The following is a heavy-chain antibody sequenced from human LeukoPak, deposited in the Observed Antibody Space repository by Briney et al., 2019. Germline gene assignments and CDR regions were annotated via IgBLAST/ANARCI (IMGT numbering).Heavy chain of an antibody. CDR2: ISSSSSYI. V-gene: IGHV3-21*01. J-gene: IGHJ6*02. D-gene: IGHD4-23*01. Sequence: GGSLRLSCAASGFTFSSYSMNWVRQAPGKGLEWVSSISSSSSYIYYADSVKGRFTISRDNAKNSLYLQMNSLRAEDTAVYYCARGYCGKSLHYGMDVWGQGTTVTVSS. CDR1: GFTFSSYS. CDR3: ARGYCGKSLHYGMDV.